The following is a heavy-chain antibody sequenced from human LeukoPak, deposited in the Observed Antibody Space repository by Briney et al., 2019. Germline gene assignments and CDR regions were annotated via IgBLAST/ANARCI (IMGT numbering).Heavy chain of an antibody. D-gene: IGHD3-22*01. CDR2: ISSSSSYI. Sequence: GGSLRLSCAASGFTFSSYSMNWVRQAPGKGLEWVSSISSSSSYIYYADSVKGRFTISRDNAKNSLYLQMNSLRAEDTAVYYCARVTYYCDSSGYYTEYFQHWGQGTLVTVSS. V-gene: IGHV3-21*01. J-gene: IGHJ1*01. CDR1: GFTFSSYS. CDR3: ARVTYYCDSSGYYTEYFQH.